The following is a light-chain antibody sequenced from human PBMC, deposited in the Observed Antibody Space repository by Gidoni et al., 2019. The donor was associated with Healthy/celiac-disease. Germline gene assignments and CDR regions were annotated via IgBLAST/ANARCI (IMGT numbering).Light chain of an antibody. Sequence: EIVMTQSPATLSVSPGERATPPCRASQSVSSNLAWYQQNPGQAPRPLIYGASTRATGVPARFSGSGSGTEFTLTISSLQSEDFAVYYCQQYNNWPRTFGQGTKLEIK. CDR3: QQYNNWPRT. CDR2: GAS. CDR1: QSVSSN. J-gene: IGKJ2*01. V-gene: IGKV3-15*01.